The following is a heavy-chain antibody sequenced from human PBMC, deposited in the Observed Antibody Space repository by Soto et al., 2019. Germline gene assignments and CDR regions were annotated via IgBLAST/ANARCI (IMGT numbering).Heavy chain of an antibody. J-gene: IGHJ6*03. CDR2: IIPIFGIA. CDR3: ARDCSSPSYSYYIDV. V-gene: IGHV1-69*10. Sequence: ASVKVSCKASGGTFSSYAISWVRQAPGQGLAWMGGIIPIFGIANYEQKFKVRVTITADKYTSTAYMELSSLRPEDTAVYYCARDCSSPSYSYYIDVWGKGTTVTVSS. D-gene: IGHD6-13*01. CDR1: GGTFSSYA.